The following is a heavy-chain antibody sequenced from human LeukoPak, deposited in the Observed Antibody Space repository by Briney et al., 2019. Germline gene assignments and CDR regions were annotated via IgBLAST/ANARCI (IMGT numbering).Heavy chain of an antibody. CDR1: GYTFTGYY. CDR3: ARDLVGALSGDY. J-gene: IGHJ4*02. D-gene: IGHD1-26*01. V-gene: IGHV1-2*02. Sequence: ASVKVSCKASGYTFTGYYTHWVRQAPGQGLEWVGWINPNSGGTNYAQKFQGRVTMTRDTSISTAYMGLSRLRSDDTAVYYCARDLVGALSGDYWGQGTLVTVSS. CDR2: INPNSGGT.